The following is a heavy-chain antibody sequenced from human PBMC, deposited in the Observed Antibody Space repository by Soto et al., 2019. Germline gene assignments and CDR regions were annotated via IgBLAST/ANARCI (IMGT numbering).Heavy chain of an antibody. V-gene: IGHV3-48*03. CDR3: ARDSRGGAARRPTFYY. CDR1: GFTFSSFE. Sequence: EVQLAESGGGLAQPGGSLRLSCVGSGFTFSSFEMNWVRQTPGTGLEWISYIGRSGETIYYADSVKGRFTISRDNAKSSLFLQMNGLRDEDTGIYYCARDSRGGAARRPTFYYWGRGALVTVSS. D-gene: IGHD6-6*01. CDR2: IGRSGETI. J-gene: IGHJ4*02.